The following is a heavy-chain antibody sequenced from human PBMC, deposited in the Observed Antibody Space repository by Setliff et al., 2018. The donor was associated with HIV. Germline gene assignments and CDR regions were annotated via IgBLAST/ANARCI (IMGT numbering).Heavy chain of an antibody. CDR3: ARISSDYGGIVGGDY. Sequence: PGGSLRLSCAASGFTFSSYSMNWVRQAPGKGREWVSYISSSSSTIYYADSVKGRFTISRDNAKNSLYLQMNSLRAEDTAVYYCARISSDYGGIVGGDYWGQGTLVTVSS. CDR1: GFTFSSYS. D-gene: IGHD4-17*01. CDR2: ISSSSSTI. J-gene: IGHJ4*02. V-gene: IGHV3-48*01.